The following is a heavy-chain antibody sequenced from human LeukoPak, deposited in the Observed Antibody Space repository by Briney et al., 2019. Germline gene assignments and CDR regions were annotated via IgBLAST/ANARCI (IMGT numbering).Heavy chain of an antibody. CDR1: GGSFSGYY. J-gene: IGHJ6*03. Sequence: SETLSLTCAVYGGSFSGYYWSWIRQPPGKGLEWIGEINHSGSTNYNPSLKSRVTISVDTSKHQFSLKLSSVTAADTAVYYCARGHPPYYYYYYMDVWGKGTTVTVSS. CDR3: ARGHPPYYYYYYMDV. V-gene: IGHV4-34*01. CDR2: INHSGST.